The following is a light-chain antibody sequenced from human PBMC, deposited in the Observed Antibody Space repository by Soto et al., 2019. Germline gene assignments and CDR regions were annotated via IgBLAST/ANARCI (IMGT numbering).Light chain of an antibody. CDR3: QQSYSTLFT. CDR2: AAS. CDR1: QSINSY. V-gene: IGKV1-39*01. J-gene: IGKJ3*01. Sequence: DIQMTQSPSSLSASVGDRVTITCRASQSINSYLNWYQQKPGKAPKLLIYAASSLQSGVPSRFSGSVSGTDFTLTISSLQPEDFATYYCQQSYSTLFTFGPGTKVDIK.